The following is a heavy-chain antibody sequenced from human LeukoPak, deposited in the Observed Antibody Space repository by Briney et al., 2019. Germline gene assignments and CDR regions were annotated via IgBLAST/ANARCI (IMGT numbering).Heavy chain of an antibody. CDR1: GYIFTTYY. J-gene: IGHJ4*02. D-gene: IGHD3-3*01. CDR3: ARAPYDFWSGYPEGIDY. V-gene: IGHV1-46*01. Sequence: ASVKVSCKTSGYIFTTYYMHWVRQAPGQGLEWMGTIYPSGVTTTYAQNFQGRVTMTRDTSTSTVYMELSSLRSDDTAVYYCARAPYDFWSGYPEGIDYWGQGTLVTVSS. CDR2: IYPSGVTT.